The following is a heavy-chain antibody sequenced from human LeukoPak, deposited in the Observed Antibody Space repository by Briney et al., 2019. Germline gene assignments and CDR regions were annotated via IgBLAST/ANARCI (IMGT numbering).Heavy chain of an antibody. Sequence: SETLSLTCSVSGGSITSYYWSWIRQSPMKGLEWIGSVYNRGTTYYNPSPKSRVTISGDTSKNQLSLRMTYVTTADTAVYFCARDYGGNSGEFDPWGHGTLVTVSS. D-gene: IGHD4-23*01. V-gene: IGHV4-59*01. CDR2: VYNRGTT. CDR3: ARDYGGNSGEFDP. CDR1: GGSITSYY. J-gene: IGHJ5*02.